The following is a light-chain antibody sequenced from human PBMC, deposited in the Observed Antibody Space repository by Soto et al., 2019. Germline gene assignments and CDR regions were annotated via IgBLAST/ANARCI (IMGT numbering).Light chain of an antibody. J-gene: IGKJ1*01. CDR1: QNINMW. CDR3: QHYNSYSEA. CDR2: KAS. V-gene: IGKV1-5*03. Sequence: DIQMTQSPATLSASVGDRVTITCRASQNINMWLAWYQQKPGKAPKLLIQKASALESGVPSRFSGNGSGTEFTLTISSLQSDDFATYICQHYNSYSEAFGQGTKVELK.